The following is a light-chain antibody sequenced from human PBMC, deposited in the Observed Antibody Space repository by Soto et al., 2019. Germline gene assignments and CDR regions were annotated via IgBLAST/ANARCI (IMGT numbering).Light chain of an antibody. CDR3: QQSYSTPPT. CDR1: QSITNN. Sequence: DIQMTQTPSSLSASVRESFTIACLSSQSITNNLNWYQQKPGRAPKLLIYRVSNLQSGVPPRFSGSGSGTDFTLTISGLQPDDFATYYCQQSYSTPPTFGQGTKVDIK. CDR2: RVS. V-gene: IGKV1-39*01. J-gene: IGKJ1*01.